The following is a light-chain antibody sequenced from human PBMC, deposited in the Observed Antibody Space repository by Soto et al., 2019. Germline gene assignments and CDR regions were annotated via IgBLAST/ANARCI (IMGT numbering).Light chain of an antibody. V-gene: IGLV2-14*03. J-gene: IGLJ1*01. Sequence: QSALTQPASVSGSPGQSITISCTGTSSDVGGYSVVSWYQQLPGKAPKLVIYDVNNRPSGVSNRFSGSKSGNTASLTISGLQTEDEADYYCNSYTSSSTYVFGTGTQLTVL. CDR1: SSDVGGYSV. CDR2: DVN. CDR3: NSYTSSSTYV.